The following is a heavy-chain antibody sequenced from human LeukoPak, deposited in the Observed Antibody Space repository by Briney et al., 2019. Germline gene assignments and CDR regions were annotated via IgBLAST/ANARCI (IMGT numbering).Heavy chain of an antibody. D-gene: IGHD2-2*01. CDR2: IIPILGIT. CDR1: GGTFSSYT. Sequence: GASVKVSCKASGGTFSSYTISWVRQAPGQGLEWMGRIIPILGITNYAQKFQGRVTITADKSTSTAYMELSSLRSEDTAVYYCAKVVPAALDAFDIWGQRTMVTVSS. J-gene: IGHJ3*02. V-gene: IGHV1-69*02. CDR3: AKVVPAALDAFDI.